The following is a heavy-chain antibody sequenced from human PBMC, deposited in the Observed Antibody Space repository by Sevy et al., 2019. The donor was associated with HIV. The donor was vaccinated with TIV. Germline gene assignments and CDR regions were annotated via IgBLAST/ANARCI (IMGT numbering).Heavy chain of an antibody. D-gene: IGHD3-3*02. CDR1: GFTFITYA. CDR2: IGGRGGTT. CDR3: AKERRVLVPVSDFDY. J-gene: IGHJ4*02. Sequence: GGSLRLSCAASGFTFITYAMNWVRQAPGKGLEWVSTIGGRGGTTYYADSVKGRFTISRDNSKNTLLLQMNSLRAEDTVIYYCAKERRVLVPVSDFDYWGQGTPVTVSS. V-gene: IGHV3-23*01.